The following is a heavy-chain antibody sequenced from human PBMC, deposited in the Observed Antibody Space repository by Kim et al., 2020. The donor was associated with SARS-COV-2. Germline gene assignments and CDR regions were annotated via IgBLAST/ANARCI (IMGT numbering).Heavy chain of an antibody. Sequence: SETLSLTCSVSGGSIRSGGKFWTWIRQHPAKGLEWIGYISYSGNPHYSPSLRSRVSISLQTSENQFSLELTSVTAAETAVYYGARGQPLDYGGQGILVT. D-gene: IGHD2-2*01. CDR2: ISYSGNP. J-gene: IGHJ4*02. V-gene: IGHV4-31*03. CDR1: GGSIRSGGKF. CDR3: ARGQPLDY.